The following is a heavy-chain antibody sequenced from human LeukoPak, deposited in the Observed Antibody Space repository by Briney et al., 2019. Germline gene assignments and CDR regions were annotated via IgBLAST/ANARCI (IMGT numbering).Heavy chain of an antibody. D-gene: IGHD3-10*01. CDR3: ARRKPTSGAQYWFDP. CDR2: MNPNSGNT. CDR1: GYTFTSYD. V-gene: IGHV1-8*01. J-gene: IGHJ5*02. Sequence: GASVKVSCKASGYTFTSYDINWVRQSTGQGLEWMGRMNPNSGNTGYAQEFQGRVTMTWDTSISTAYMELGSLTSEDTAVYYCARRKPTSGAQYWFDPWGQGTLVTVSS.